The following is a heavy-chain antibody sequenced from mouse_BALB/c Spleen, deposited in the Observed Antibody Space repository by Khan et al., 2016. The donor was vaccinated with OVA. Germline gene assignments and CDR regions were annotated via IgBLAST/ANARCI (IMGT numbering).Heavy chain of an antibody. V-gene: IGHV9-3*02. J-gene: IGHJ4*01. CDR3: ARSRWLQPPMDY. CDR2: INTNTGEP. CDR1: GYTFTNYG. Sequence: VQLQESGPELKKPGETVKISCKASGYTFTNYGMNWVKQSPGKGLKWMGWINTNTGEPTYAEEFKGRFAFSLETSDSTAYLQINNIKNEDTATYFCARSRWLQPPMDYWGQGTSVTVSS. D-gene: IGHD2-2*01.